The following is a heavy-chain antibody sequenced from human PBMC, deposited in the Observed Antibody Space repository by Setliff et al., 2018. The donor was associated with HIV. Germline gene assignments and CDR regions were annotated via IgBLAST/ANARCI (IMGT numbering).Heavy chain of an antibody. CDR1: GGSISSRNFY. CDR2: IAYTGSG. CDR3: AREVRWELPQGFDH. J-gene: IGHJ4*02. Sequence: SETLSLTCTVSGGSISSRNFYWGWTRQPPGKGLEWIGSIAYTGSGYYNSSLKSRVTISVDTSRNECSLKLTSVTAADTAVYYCAREVRWELPQGFDHWGQGSQVTVSS. D-gene: IGHD1-26*01. V-gene: IGHV4-39*07.